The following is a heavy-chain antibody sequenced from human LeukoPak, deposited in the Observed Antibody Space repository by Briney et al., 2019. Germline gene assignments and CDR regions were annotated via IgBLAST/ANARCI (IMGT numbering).Heavy chain of an antibody. D-gene: IGHD2-8*01. CDR1: GFTFSNYG. V-gene: IGHV3-30*18. Sequence: GGSLRLSCAASGFTFSNYGMHWVRQAPGKGLEWVAYISRDSSNENYAASVKGRFSISRDNSKKTRNLQMNSLRPEDAAVYYCAKNGAEVGDFDYWGQGTLVTVSS. CDR2: ISRDSSNE. J-gene: IGHJ4*02. CDR3: AKNGAEVGDFDY.